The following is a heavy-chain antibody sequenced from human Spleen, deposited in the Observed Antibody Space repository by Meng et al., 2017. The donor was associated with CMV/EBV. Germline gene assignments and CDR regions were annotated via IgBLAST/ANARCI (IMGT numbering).Heavy chain of an antibody. J-gene: IGHJ5*02. CDR2: IYPGDSDI. D-gene: IGHD3-22*01. CDR1: GYSFSNYW. Sequence: GGSLRLSCKGSGYSFSNYWIAWVRQTPGKGLEWMGMIYPGDSDIRYSPSFQGQVTFSVDRSISTAYLQWSSLKASDTAMYYCARLDYLDSSGYRSRYHWFDPWGQGALATVSS. V-gene: IGHV5-51*01. CDR3: ARLDYLDSSGYRSRYHWFDP.